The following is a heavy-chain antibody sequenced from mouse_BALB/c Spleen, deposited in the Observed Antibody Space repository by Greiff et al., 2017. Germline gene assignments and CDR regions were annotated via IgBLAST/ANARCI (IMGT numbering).Heavy chain of an antibody. Sequence: EVMLVESGGGLVQPGGSLKLSCAASGFTFSSYTMSWVRQTPEKRLEWVAYISNGGGSTYYPDTVKGRFTISRDNAKNTLYLQMSSLKSEDTAMYYCATFTTATPFAYWGQGTLVTVSA. CDR2: ISNGGGST. J-gene: IGHJ3*01. CDR3: ATFTTATPFAY. V-gene: IGHV5-12-2*01. CDR1: GFTFSSYT. D-gene: IGHD1-2*01.